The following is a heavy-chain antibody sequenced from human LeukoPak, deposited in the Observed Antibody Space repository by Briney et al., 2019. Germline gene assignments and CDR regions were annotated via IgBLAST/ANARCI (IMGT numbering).Heavy chain of an antibody. CDR3: ARVMVAWFGDKAFDY. J-gene: IGHJ4*02. CDR2: INPNGGAT. Sequence: GASVKVSCKTSGYTFTNYYIHWVRQAPGQGLECMGIINPNGGATSYTQKFQGRVTTTRDTSTSTVYMELRSLRSEDTAVYYCARVMVAWFGDKAFDYWGQGTLVTVSS. D-gene: IGHD3-10*01. V-gene: IGHV1-46*01. CDR1: GYTFTNYY.